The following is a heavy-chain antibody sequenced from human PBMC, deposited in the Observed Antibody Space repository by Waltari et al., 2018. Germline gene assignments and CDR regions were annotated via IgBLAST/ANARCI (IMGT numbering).Heavy chain of an antibody. V-gene: IGHV3-7*01. Sequence: VQLVESGGGLVQPGGSLRRQCGSAGFTFSRYWIRWARQAPGKGLWWVANINQDGSDKYYVDSVKGRFTISRDNAKDSLYLQMNGLRAEDTAIYYCARELLRRDGYNDKLGYFDLWGRGTLVTVSS. J-gene: IGHJ2*01. CDR2: INQDGSDK. CDR1: GFTFSRYW. CDR3: ARELLRRDGYNDKLGYFDL. D-gene: IGHD5-12*01.